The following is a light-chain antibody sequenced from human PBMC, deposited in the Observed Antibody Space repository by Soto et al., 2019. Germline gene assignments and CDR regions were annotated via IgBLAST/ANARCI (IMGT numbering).Light chain of an antibody. CDR3: CSYAGSSTYVV. J-gene: IGLJ2*01. V-gene: IGLV2-23*01. Sequence: QSALTQPAALSGSPGQSITISCTGTSSDVGSYNLVSWYQQHPGKAPKLMIYEGSKRPSGVSNRFSGSKSGNTASLTISGLQAEDEADYYCCSYAGSSTYVVFGGGTNLTVL. CDR1: SSDVGSYNL. CDR2: EGS.